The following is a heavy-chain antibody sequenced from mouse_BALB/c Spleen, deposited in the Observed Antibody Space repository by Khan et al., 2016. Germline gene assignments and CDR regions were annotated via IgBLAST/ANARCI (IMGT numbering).Heavy chain of an antibody. D-gene: IGHD2-2*01. Sequence: QVQLKQSGAELVRPGSSVKISCKASGYAFSIYWMNWVKQRPGQGLEWIGQIYPGDGDTDYTGKFKDKATLTADKSSSTAYMQLSSLTSEDSAVYCCARSGYGYDYWGQGTTLTVSS. CDR1: GYAFSIYW. V-gene: IGHV1-80*01. CDR3: ARSGYGYDY. J-gene: IGHJ2*01. CDR2: IYPGDGDT.